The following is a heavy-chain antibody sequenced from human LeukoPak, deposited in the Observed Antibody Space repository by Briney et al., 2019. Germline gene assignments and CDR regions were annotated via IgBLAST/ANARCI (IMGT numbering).Heavy chain of an antibody. D-gene: IGHD3-9*01. V-gene: IGHV1-8*02. CDR3: ARGWHYDILTGYFYYYYYMDV. Sequence: ASVKVSCKASGYTFINFGISWVRQAPGQGLEWKGWMNPNSGNTGYAQKFRGRVTMTMNTSISTAYMELSSLRSEDTAVYYCARGWHYDILTGYFYYYYYMDVWGKGTTVTISS. CDR2: MNPNSGNT. J-gene: IGHJ6*03. CDR1: GYTFINFG.